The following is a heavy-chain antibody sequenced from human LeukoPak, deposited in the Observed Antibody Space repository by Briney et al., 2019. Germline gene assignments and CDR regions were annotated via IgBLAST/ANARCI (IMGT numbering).Heavy chain of an antibody. V-gene: IGHV4-34*01. CDR1: GGSFSGYY. D-gene: IGHD5-12*01. Sequence: SETLSLTCAVYGGSFSGYYWSWIRQPPGKGLEWIGEINHSGSTNYNASLKSRVTISVDTSKNQFSLQLNSVTPEDTAVYFCVRLVGGDIDYWGQGTLVTVSS. J-gene: IGHJ4*02. CDR3: VRLVGGDIDY. CDR2: INHSGST.